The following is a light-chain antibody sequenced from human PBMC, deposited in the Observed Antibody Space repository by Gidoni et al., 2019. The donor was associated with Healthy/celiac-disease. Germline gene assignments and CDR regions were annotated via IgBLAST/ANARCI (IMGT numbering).Light chain of an antibody. Sequence: QSALTQPASVSGSPGQSLTISCTGTSNDIGTYDLVSWYQQHPGKVPKFIIYEVNQRPSGISNRFSGSKSGNTASLTISGLQAEDEADYYCCSYGGRHNVVLFGGGTKLTVL. J-gene: IGLJ2*01. CDR1: SNDIGTYDL. CDR2: EVN. V-gene: IGLV2-23*02. CDR3: CSYGGRHNVVL.